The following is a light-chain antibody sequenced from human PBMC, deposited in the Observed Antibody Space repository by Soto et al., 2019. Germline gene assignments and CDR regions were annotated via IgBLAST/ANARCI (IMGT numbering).Light chain of an antibody. CDR2: DAS. CDR3: QQRYNWALT. Sequence: EIVLTQSPATLSLSPGERATLSCRASQSVSSYLAWYQQKPGQAPRLLIYDASNRATDIPARFSGSGSGTDFTLTISILEPEDFAVYYCQQRYNWALTFGGGTQVEIK. V-gene: IGKV3-11*01. J-gene: IGKJ4*01. CDR1: QSVSSY.